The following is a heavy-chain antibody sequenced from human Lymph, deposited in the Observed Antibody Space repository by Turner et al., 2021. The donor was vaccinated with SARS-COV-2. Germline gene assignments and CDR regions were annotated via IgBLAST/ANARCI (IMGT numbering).Heavy chain of an antibody. CDR2: IYSGSST. Sequence: EVQLVVSGGGLIQPGGPLRLSCAASEFTVSSHYMSWVRQAPGKGLEWVSIIYSGSSTFYADSVKGRFTISRDNSKNTLYLQMNSLRAEDTAVYYWARVLPYGDYFDYWGQGTLVTVSS. CDR3: ARVLPYGDYFDY. V-gene: IGHV3-53*01. J-gene: IGHJ4*02. CDR1: EFTVSSHY. D-gene: IGHD4-17*01.